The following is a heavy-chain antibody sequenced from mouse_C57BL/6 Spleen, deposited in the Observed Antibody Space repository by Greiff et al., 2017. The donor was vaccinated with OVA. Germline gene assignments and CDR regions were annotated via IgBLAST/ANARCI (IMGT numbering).Heavy chain of an antibody. CDR1: GFTFSDYG. CDR2: ISSGSSTI. V-gene: IGHV5-17*01. Sequence: EVKLVESGGGLVKPGGSLKLSCAASGFTFSDYGMHWVRQAPEKGMEWVAYISSGSSTIYYAYTEKGRFTISIDNAKNTMFLQMTSLRSEDTAMYYCARPGFEVWGTGTTVTVSS. CDR3: ARPGFEV. J-gene: IGHJ1*03.